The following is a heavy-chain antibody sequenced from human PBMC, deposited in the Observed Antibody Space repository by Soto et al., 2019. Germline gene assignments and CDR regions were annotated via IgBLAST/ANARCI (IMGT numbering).Heavy chain of an antibody. D-gene: IGHD3-22*01. V-gene: IGHV3-30-3*01. CDR2: ISYDGSNK. CDR1: GFTFSSYA. Sequence: QVQLVESGGGVVQPGRSLRLSCAASGFTFSSYAMHWVRQAPGKGLEWVAVISYDGSNKYYADSVKGRFTISRDNSKNTLYLQMNSLRAEDTAVYYCARDDFAFDSSGYYLDYWGQGTLVTVSS. CDR3: ARDDFAFDSSGYYLDY. J-gene: IGHJ4*02.